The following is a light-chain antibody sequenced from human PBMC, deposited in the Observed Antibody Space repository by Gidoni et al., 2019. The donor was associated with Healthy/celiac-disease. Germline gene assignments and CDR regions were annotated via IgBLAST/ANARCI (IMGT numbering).Light chain of an antibody. Sequence: DIQMTKSPSSLSASVGDRVTITCQASQDISNYLNWYQQKPGKAPKLLIYDASNLETGVPSRFSGSGSGTDFTFTISSLQPEDIATYYCQQYDNRPPITFGQGTRLEIK. CDR2: DAS. CDR3: QQYDNRPPIT. V-gene: IGKV1-33*01. CDR1: QDISNY. J-gene: IGKJ5*01.